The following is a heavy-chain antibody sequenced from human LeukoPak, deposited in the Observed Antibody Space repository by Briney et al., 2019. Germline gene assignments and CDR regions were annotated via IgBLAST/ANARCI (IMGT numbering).Heavy chain of an antibody. CDR3: TRASSGWQKDAFDI. V-gene: IGHV3-7*01. CDR1: GFTFSSYW. D-gene: IGHD6-19*01. CDR2: IKQDGSEK. J-gene: IGHJ3*02. Sequence: GGSLRLSCAASGFTFSSYWMSWVSQAPGKGLEWVANIKQDGSEKYDVESVKGRFTISRDKAKNSLYLQMNILRAEDTAVYYCTRASSGWQKDAFDIWGQGTMVTVSS.